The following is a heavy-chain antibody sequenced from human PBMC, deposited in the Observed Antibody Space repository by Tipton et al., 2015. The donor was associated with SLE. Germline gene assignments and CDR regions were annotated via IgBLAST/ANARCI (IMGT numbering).Heavy chain of an antibody. CDR1: GGTFSSYA. D-gene: IGHD2-21*01. J-gene: IGHJ6*02. V-gene: IGHV1-69*01. CDR2: IIPIFGTA. CDR3: AREWGAYCGGDCYFYYYYGMDV. Sequence: QSGAEVKKPGSSVKVSCKASGGTFSSYAISWVRQAPGQGLEWMGGIIPIFGTANYAQKFQGRVTITADESTSTAYMELSSLRSEDTAVYYCAREWGAYCGGDCYFYYYYGMDVWGQGTTVTVSS.